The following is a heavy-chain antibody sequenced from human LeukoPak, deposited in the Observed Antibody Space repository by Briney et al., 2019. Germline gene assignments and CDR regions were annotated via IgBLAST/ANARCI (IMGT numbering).Heavy chain of an antibody. V-gene: IGHV3-21*01. CDR2: ISSSSSYI. D-gene: IGHD5-18*01. CDR3: ARDRFSYGYYFDY. J-gene: IGHJ4*02. Sequence: GGSLRLSCAASGFTFSSYSMNWVRQAPGKGLEWVSSISSSSSYIYYADSVKGRFTISRDNAKSSLYLQMNSLRAEDTAVYYCARDRFSYGYYFDYWGQGALVTVSS. CDR1: GFTFSSYS.